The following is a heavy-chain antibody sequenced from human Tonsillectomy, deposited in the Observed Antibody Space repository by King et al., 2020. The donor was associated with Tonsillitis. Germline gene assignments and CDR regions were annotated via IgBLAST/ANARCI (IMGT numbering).Heavy chain of an antibody. D-gene: IGHD6-19*01. CDR2: IKEDGSGK. V-gene: IGHV3-7*01. CDR1: RFAFSIYW. CDR3: ARAISAVAGSGWFDY. Sequence: VQLVESGGGLVQPGGSLRLSCAASRFAFSIYWMSWVRQAPGKGLEWVANIKEDGSGKYFVGSVKGRFTISRDNAKNSLYLQMNSLRAEDTAVYYCARAISAVAGSGWFDYWGQGTLVTVSS. J-gene: IGHJ4*02.